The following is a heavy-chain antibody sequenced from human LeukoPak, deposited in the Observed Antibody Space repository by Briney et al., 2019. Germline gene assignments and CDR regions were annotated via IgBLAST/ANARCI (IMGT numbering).Heavy chain of an antibody. Sequence: GGSLRLSCAASGFTFSNYAIRSVLQAPGKGLEWVSSVGGRVVKTYYADSVKGRFTIPRDNSKNTVYLQMNSLRAEDTAVYYCAKRGDCSGTCTYDYWGQGTLVTVSS. V-gene: IGHV3-23*01. CDR3: AKRGDCSGTCTYDY. CDR2: VGGRVVKT. J-gene: IGHJ4*02. D-gene: IGHD2-2*01. CDR1: GFTFSNYA.